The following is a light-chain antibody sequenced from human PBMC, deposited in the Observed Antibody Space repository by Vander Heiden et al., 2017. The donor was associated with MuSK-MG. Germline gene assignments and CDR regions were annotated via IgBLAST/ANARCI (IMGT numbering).Light chain of an antibody. V-gene: IGKV1-5*01. CDR2: DAS. CDR1: QSVSKW. CDR3: QEDAVQQA. Sequence: DIQMTQSPSTLSASVGDRVIITCRASQSVSKWLAWYQQKPGKAPKLLIYDASSLESGVPSRFSGSGSEMEFTLTISSLQPDDFATYYCQEDAVQQAFGQGTKVEIK. J-gene: IGKJ1*01.